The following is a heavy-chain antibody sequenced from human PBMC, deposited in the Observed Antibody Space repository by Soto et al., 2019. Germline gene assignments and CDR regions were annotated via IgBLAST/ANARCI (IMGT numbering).Heavy chain of an antibody. CDR3: ARRYTHYYDSSGYLYYYYGMDV. D-gene: IGHD3-22*01. V-gene: IGHV1-18*04. CDR2: ISAYNGNT. J-gene: IGHJ6*02. CDR1: GYTFTSYG. Sequence: ASVKVSCKASGYTFTSYGISWVRQAPGQGLEWMGWISAYNGNTNYAQKLQGRVTMTTDTSTSTAYMELRSLRSDDTAVYYCARRYTHYYDSSGYLYYYYGMDVWGQGATVTVSS.